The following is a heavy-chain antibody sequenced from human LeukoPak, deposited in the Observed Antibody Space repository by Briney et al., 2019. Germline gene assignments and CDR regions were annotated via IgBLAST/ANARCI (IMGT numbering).Heavy chain of an antibody. D-gene: IGHD5-12*01. CDR1: GVTFSSYS. V-gene: IGHV3-21*01. CDR2: ISSSSSYI. Sequence: GGSLRLSCAASGVTFSSYSMNWVRQAPGKGLEWVPSISSSSSYIYYADSVKGRFTISRDNARNSLYLQMNSLRAGDTAVYYCAREDSGYGFSFLDYWGQGTLVTVSS. CDR3: AREDSGYGFSFLDY. J-gene: IGHJ4*02.